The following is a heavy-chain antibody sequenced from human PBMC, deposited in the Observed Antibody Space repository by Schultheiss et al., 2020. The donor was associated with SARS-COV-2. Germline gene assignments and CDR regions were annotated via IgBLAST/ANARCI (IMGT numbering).Heavy chain of an antibody. J-gene: IGHJ2*01. CDR1: GGSFSGYY. Sequence: GSLRLSCAVYGGSFSGYYWSWIRQHPGKGLEWIGSIYYSGSTYYNPSLKSRVTISVDTSKNQFSLKLSSVTAADTAVYYCARDPSGWPNWYFDLWGRGTLVTVSS. CDR3: ARDPSGWPNWYFDL. CDR2: IYYSGST. D-gene: IGHD6-19*01. V-gene: IGHV4-34*01.